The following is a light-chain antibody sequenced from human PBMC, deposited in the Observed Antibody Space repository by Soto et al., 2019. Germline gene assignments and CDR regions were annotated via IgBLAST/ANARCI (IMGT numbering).Light chain of an antibody. Sequence: DIPMTQSPSSLSASVGDRVTITCRASQTFGNYLNWYQQKPGKAPKLLIYAASSLQSGVPSRFSGSGSGTDFTLTISSLQPEDFATYYCQQSYSTPYTFGQGTKLEI. V-gene: IGKV1-39*01. CDR2: AAS. CDR3: QQSYSTPYT. CDR1: QTFGNY. J-gene: IGKJ2*01.